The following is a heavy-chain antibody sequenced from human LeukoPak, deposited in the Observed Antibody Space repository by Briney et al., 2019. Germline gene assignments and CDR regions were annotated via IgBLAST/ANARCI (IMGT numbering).Heavy chain of an antibody. Sequence: SETLSLTCTVSGASIGSYFWSWLRQPPGKGLEWIGYIYYSGSTNYNPSLKSRVTISVDTSKNQFSLKLSSVTAADTAVYYCAREYYGSGIDYWGQGTLVTVSS. J-gene: IGHJ4*02. CDR3: AREYYGSGIDY. CDR2: IYYSGST. CDR1: GASIGSYF. D-gene: IGHD3-10*01. V-gene: IGHV4-59*01.